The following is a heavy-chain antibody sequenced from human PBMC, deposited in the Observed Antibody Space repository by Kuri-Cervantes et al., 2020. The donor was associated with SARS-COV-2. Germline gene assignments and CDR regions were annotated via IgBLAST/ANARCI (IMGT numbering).Heavy chain of an antibody. Sequence: SDTLSLTCTVPGGSISSSSYYWGWIRQPPGKGLEWIGSIYYSGSTYYNPSLKSRVTISVDTSKNQFSMKLSSVTAADTAVYYCARQFSQWLVWYWGQGTLVTVSS. V-gene: IGHV4-39*01. CDR1: GGSISSSSYY. CDR3: ARQFSQWLVWY. D-gene: IGHD6-19*01. J-gene: IGHJ4*02. CDR2: IYYSGST.